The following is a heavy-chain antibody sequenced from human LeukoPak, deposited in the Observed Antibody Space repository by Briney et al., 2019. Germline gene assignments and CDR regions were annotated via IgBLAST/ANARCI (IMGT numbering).Heavy chain of an antibody. CDR2: IYYSGST. V-gene: IGHV4-59*01. J-gene: IGHJ4*02. CDR1: GGSISSYY. D-gene: IGHD1-26*01. Sequence: PSETLSLTCTVSGGSISSYYWSWIRQPPGKGLEWIGYIYYSGSTNYNPSLKSRVTISVDTSKNQFSLKLSSVTAADTAVYYCARVVVSGSYITIDYWGQGTLVTVSS. CDR3: ARVVVSGSYITIDY.